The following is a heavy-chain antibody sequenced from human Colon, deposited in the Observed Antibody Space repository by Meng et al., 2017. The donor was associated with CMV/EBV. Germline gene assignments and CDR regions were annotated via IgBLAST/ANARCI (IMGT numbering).Heavy chain of an antibody. CDR2: ISRGSGTI. V-gene: IGHV3-23*01. D-gene: IGHD2/OR15-2a*01. CDR3: AKPLVIEPFKDRWFDP. J-gene: IGHJ5*02. CDR1: GFTFNSYA. Sequence: GESLKISCVGSGFTFNSYALNWVRQAPGKGLEWVSAISRGSGTIFYADSVKGRFTISRDNSKNTLYLQMNSLRVEDTAVYFCAKPLVIEPFKDRWFDPWGQGTLVTV.